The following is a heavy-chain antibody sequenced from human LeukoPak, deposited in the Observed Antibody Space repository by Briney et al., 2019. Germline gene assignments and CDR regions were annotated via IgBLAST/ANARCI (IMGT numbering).Heavy chain of an antibody. CDR2: IRYNGRNK. CDR3: AKCKIRGEGSYYYYYMDV. Sequence: PGGSLRLSCAASGFTFSDYYMSWIRQAPGKGLEWVAFIRYNGRNKYYADSVKGRFTISRDNSKNTLYLQMTSLGAEDTAIYYCAKCKIRGEGSYYYYYMDVWGKGTTVTISS. D-gene: IGHD2-8*01. CDR1: GFTFSDYY. V-gene: IGHV3-30*02. J-gene: IGHJ6*03.